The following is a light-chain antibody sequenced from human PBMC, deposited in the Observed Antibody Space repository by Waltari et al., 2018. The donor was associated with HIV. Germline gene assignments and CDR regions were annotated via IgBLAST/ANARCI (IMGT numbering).Light chain of an antibody. Sequence: SNDLTQSSSVSVSPGQTARITCSGDALSQQYSYSYQHKPGQAPLLLIYKDTERPAEIPERFAGSSSGTTATLTITGVQPEDEADYYCQSADISGTHLFVFAAGTKVTVL. CDR3: QSADISGTHLFV. V-gene: IGLV3-25*03. CDR1: ALSQQY. J-gene: IGLJ1*01. CDR2: KDT.